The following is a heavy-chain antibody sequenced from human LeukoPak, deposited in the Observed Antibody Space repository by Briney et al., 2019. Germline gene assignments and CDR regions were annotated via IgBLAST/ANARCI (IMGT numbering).Heavy chain of an antibody. CDR2: INPNSGGT. Sequence: ASVKVSCKASGYTFTAYYIHWVRQAPGQGLEWMGWINPNSGGTAYAQKFQGRVTMTRDTSISTAYMELSRLRSDDTAVYYCARDGVGISTTFDYWGQGTLVTVSS. V-gene: IGHV1-2*02. CDR3: ARDGVGISTTFDY. D-gene: IGHD6-13*01. J-gene: IGHJ4*02. CDR1: GYTFTAYY.